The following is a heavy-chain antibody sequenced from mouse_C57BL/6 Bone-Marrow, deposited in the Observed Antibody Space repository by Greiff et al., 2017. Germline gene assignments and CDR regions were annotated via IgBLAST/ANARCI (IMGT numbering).Heavy chain of an antibody. CDR1: GYTFTSYW. CDR3: ARPYYNNYWYFDV. Sequence: VQLQQPGAELVKPGASVKMSCKASGYTFTSYWITWVKQRPGQGLEWIGDIYPGSGSTNYNEKFKSKATLTVDTSSSTAYLQLSSLTSEDFAVFYCARPYYNNYWYFDVWGTGTTVTVSS. J-gene: IGHJ1*03. CDR2: IYPGSGST. D-gene: IGHD2-5*01. V-gene: IGHV1-55*01.